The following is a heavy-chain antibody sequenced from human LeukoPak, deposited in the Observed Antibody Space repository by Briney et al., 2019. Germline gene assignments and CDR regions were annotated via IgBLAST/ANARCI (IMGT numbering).Heavy chain of an antibody. Sequence: PSETLSLTCTVSGGSISSYYWSWIRQPPGKGLEWIGEINHSGSTNYNPSLKSRVTISVDTSKNQFSLKLSSVTAADTAVYYCARGSMVRGYNYWGQGTLVTVSS. D-gene: IGHD3-10*01. J-gene: IGHJ4*02. CDR3: ARGSMVRGYNY. CDR2: INHSGST. V-gene: IGHV4-34*01. CDR1: GGSISSYY.